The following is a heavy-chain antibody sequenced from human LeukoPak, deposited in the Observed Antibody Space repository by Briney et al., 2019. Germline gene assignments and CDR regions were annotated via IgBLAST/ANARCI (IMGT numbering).Heavy chain of an antibody. CDR1: GFTFDDYA. V-gene: IGHV3-9*01. J-gene: IGHJ6*03. CDR3: AKDTSAFISTDAHMHV. D-gene: IGHD1-1*01. Sequence: PGGSLRLSCAASGFTFDDYALHWVRQVPGKGLEWVSGITWNSGSIGYADSVKGRFTISRDNAKSSLYLQMNSLRPEDTAMYYCAKDTSAFISTDAHMHVWGKGTTVTVS. CDR2: ITWNSGSI.